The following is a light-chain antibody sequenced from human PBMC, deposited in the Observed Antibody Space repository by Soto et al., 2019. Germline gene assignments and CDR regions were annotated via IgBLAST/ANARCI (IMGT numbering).Light chain of an antibody. CDR1: QSVSSSY. CDR3: QQYGNSPLYT. Sequence: EIVLTQSPGTLSLSPGERATLSCRASQSVSSSYLAWYQQKSGQAPRLLIYDASSRATGVPDRFSASGSGTDFTLTISRLEPEDFAVYYCQQYGNSPLYTFGQGTKLEIK. CDR2: DAS. V-gene: IGKV3-20*01. J-gene: IGKJ2*01.